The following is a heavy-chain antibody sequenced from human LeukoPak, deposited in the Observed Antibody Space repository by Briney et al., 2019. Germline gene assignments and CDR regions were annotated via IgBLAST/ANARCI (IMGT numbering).Heavy chain of an antibody. D-gene: IGHD2-15*01. Sequence: ASVKVSCKASGYTFTSYGISWVRQAPGQGLEWMGWISAYNGNTNYAQKLQGRVTMTTDTSTSTAYMELRSLRSEDTAVYYCAREHDVVVVAAKENYYYYGMDVWGQGTTVTVSS. J-gene: IGHJ6*02. V-gene: IGHV1-18*01. CDR3: AREHDVVVVAAKENYYYYGMDV. CDR1: GYTFTSYG. CDR2: ISAYNGNT.